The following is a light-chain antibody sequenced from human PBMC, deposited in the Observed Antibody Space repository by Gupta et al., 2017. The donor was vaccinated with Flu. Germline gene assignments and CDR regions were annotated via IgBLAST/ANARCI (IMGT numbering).Light chain of an antibody. CDR3: ASWEDTLRGLYV. Sequence: QSVLTQPPSASGAPGQRVTISCSGDTSNIGRNSVDWYQQLPGAAPKLLIFTDNVRPSGVPDRFSGSKSGTAASLVITGLQSEDEGDYYCASWEDTLRGLYVFGSGTAVTVL. V-gene: IGLV1-44*01. CDR2: TDN. J-gene: IGLJ1*01. CDR1: TSNIGRNS.